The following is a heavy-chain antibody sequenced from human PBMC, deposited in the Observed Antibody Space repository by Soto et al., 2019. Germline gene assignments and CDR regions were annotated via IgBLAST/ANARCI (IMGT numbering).Heavy chain of an antibody. V-gene: IGHV3-30-3*01. CDR3: ARPVEPFYYYGMDV. CDR2: ISYDGSEK. J-gene: IGHJ6*02. Sequence: QVQLVESGGGVVQPGRSLRLSCAATGFTFSTYAMEWVRQAPGKGLVWVALISYDGSEKFYADSVQGRFTVSRDNTRNTLYLQMNSLRPEDSALYYCARPVEPFYYYGMDVWGQGTTVTVSS. CDR1: GFTFSTYA.